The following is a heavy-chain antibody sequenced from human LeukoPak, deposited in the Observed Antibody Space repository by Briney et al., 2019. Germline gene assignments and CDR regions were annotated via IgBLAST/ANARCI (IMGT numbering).Heavy chain of an antibody. CDR3: AKWRTGDSYGYEY. D-gene: IGHD5-18*01. CDR2: IKRDGSEE. Sequence: GGSLRLSCAASGFTISSSWMSWVCQAPGKGLEWVANIKRDGSEEYYVDSVKGRFTISRDNARESLYLQMNSLRAEDTAVYYCAKWRTGDSYGYEYWGQGTLVTVSS. CDR1: GFTISSSW. J-gene: IGHJ4*02. V-gene: IGHV3-7*01.